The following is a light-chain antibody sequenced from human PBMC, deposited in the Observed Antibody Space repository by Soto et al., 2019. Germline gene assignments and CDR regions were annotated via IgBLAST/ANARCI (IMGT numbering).Light chain of an antibody. CDR1: QTVSRF. Sequence: ETVLTQSPATLSLSPGESATLSCRASQTVSRFFAWYQQKPGQSPRLLIYGVSNRATGVPARFSASGSGTDFTLSISILEPEDSAVYYCQQRFTWPLTFGGGTKVEIK. J-gene: IGKJ4*01. CDR3: QQRFTWPLT. CDR2: GVS. V-gene: IGKV3-11*01.